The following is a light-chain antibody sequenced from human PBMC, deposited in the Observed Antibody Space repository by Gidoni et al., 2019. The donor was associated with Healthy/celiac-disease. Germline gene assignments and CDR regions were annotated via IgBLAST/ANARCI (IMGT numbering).Light chain of an antibody. CDR2: KAS. Sequence: DLQMTQSPSTLSASVGDRVTITCRASPSISSWLAWYQQKPGKAPKLLIYKASSLESGVPSRFSGSGSGTEFTLTISSLQPDDFATYYCQQYNSYPFTFGPGTKVDIK. J-gene: IGKJ3*01. CDR1: PSISSW. CDR3: QQYNSYPFT. V-gene: IGKV1-5*03.